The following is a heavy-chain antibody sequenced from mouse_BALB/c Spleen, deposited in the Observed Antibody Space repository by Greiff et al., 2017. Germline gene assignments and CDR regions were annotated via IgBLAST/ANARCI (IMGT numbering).Heavy chain of an antibody. V-gene: IGHV5-9*03. CDR1: GFTFSSYT. CDR2: ISRGGGNT. Sequence: DVQLVESGGGLVKPGGSLKLSCAASGFTFSSYTMSWVRQTPEKRLEWVATISRGGGNTYYPDSVKGRLTISRDNAKNNLYLQMSSLRSEDTALYYCATTFITTVVAPSDWYFDVWGAGTTVTVSS. CDR3: ATTFITTVVAPSDWYFDV. J-gene: IGHJ1*01. D-gene: IGHD1-1*01.